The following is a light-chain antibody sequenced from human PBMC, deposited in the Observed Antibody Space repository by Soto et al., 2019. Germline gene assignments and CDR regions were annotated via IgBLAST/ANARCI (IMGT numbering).Light chain of an antibody. CDR2: EVF. CDR1: SGDVGGYNY. CDR3: SSYAGSRIFV. V-gene: IGLV2-8*01. Sequence: QSALTQPPSASGSLGQSVTISCAGTSGDVGGYNYVSWYQQHPGNAPKLLIYEVFKRPSGVPDRFSGSKYYNTASLTVSGLQAEDEADYFCSSYAGSRIFVFGTGTKLTVL. J-gene: IGLJ1*01.